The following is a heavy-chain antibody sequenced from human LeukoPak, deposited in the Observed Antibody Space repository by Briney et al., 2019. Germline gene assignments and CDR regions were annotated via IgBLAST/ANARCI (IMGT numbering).Heavy chain of an antibody. V-gene: IGHV3-30*04. Sequence: PGRSLRLSCAASGITFINYAMHWVRQAPGKGLEWVAVISYDGSNEYYADSVKGRFTISRDNSKNTLYLQMNSLKTEDTAVYYCARDLAILSYYFDYWGQGTLVTDSS. CDR2: ISYDGSNE. CDR3: ARDLAILSYYFDY. D-gene: IGHD3-9*01. CDR1: GITFINYA. J-gene: IGHJ4*02.